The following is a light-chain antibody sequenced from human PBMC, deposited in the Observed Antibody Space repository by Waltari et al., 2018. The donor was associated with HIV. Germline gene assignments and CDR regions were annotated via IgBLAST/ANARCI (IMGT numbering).Light chain of an antibody. Sequence: DIQLTQSPSFLSASVGDRVTITCRASQGINSYLVWYQQKPGEAPKFLIYAASTLQNKVPSRFSGSGSGTEFTLTISSLQPEDFATYYCQQLNSYPRTFGQGTKVEIE. CDR2: AAS. J-gene: IGKJ1*01. CDR3: QQLNSYPRT. CDR1: QGINSY. V-gene: IGKV1-9*01.